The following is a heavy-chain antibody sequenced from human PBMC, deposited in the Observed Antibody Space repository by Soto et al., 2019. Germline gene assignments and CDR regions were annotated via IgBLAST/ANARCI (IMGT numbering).Heavy chain of an antibody. D-gene: IGHD6-19*01. Sequence: LVQSGPDVKKPGTSVKVSCKTSGFTFGSSAVQWVRQVRGQRLEWIGWIVVASGYSNVAQKFQDRVSLTRDLSTNTAVIELSSLTSEDSAMYYCAAVVIGVAGDFDPWGQGTLVSFSS. CDR1: GFTFGSSA. CDR3: AAVVIGVAGDFDP. CDR2: IVVASGYS. J-gene: IGHJ5*02. V-gene: IGHV1-58*01.